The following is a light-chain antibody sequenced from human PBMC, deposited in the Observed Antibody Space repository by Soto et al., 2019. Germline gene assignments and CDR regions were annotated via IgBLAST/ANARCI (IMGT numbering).Light chain of an antibody. CDR3: QQSYGTPPT. CDR1: QSISSY. CDR2: AAS. Sequence: DIQMTQSPSALSASVGDRGTIACRASQSISSYLNWYQQKPGKAPKLLIYAASSLHSGVPSRFSGSGSGTDFTLTISSLQPEDFATYYCQQSYGTPPTFGQGTKVDIK. J-gene: IGKJ1*01. V-gene: IGKV1-39*01.